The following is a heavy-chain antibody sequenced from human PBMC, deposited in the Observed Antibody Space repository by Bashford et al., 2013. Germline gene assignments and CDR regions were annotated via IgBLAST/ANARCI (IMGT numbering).Heavy chain of an antibody. V-gene: IGHV1-18*04. J-gene: IGHJ5*02. CDR2: SSGYNGDT. D-gene: IGHD1-26*01. Sequence: ASVKVVLQGFWLLAFTSNAINWVRQAPGQGLEWMGWSSGYNGDTNYAQNLQGRVTMTTDPSTNTAYMELRSLRTDDTAVYYCARMGLWSTPIDLWGQGTLVTVSS. CDR3: ARMGLWSTPIDL. CDR1: LLAFTSNA.